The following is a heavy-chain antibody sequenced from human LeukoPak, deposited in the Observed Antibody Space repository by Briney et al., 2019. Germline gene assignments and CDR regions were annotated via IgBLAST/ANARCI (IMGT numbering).Heavy chain of an antibody. D-gene: IGHD3-22*01. CDR3: ARDNSGYPFDAFDS. Sequence: GRSLRLSCAASGFTFSNFAMHWVRQAPGKGLEWVAVITYDGSNKYYADSVKGRFTISRDNSKSTLYLQMNSLRAEDTAVYYCARDNSGYPFDAFDSWGQGTMVTVSS. CDR1: GFTFSNFA. V-gene: IGHV3-30-3*01. J-gene: IGHJ3*02. CDR2: ITYDGSNK.